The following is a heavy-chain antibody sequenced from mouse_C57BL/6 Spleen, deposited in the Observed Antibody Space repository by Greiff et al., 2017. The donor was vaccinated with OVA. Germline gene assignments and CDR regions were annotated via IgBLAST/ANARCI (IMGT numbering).Heavy chain of an antibody. Sequence: EVKLVESGGGLVKPGGSLKLSCAASGFTFSSYAMSWVRQTPEKRLEWVATISDGGSYTYYPDNVKGRFTISRDNAKNNLYLQMSHLKSEDTAMYYCARDGGYDYDYFDYWGQGTTLTVSS. V-gene: IGHV5-4*01. J-gene: IGHJ2*01. CDR3: ARDGGYDYDYFDY. CDR1: GFTFSSYA. CDR2: ISDGGSYT. D-gene: IGHD2-4*01.